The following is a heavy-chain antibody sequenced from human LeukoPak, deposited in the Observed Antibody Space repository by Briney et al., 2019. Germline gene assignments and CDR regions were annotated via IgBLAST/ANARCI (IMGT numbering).Heavy chain of an antibody. D-gene: IGHD2-2*01. CDR3: ARGEYQLPV. Sequence: PSETLSLICTVFGGSISSSSYFWGWIRQPAGKGLEWIGSISHSGSTYYDPSLKSRITISVDTSKNQFSLKLSSVTAADTAVYYCARGEYQLPVWGQGTLVTVSS. CDR2: ISHSGST. CDR1: GGSISSSSYF. J-gene: IGHJ4*02. V-gene: IGHV4-39*07.